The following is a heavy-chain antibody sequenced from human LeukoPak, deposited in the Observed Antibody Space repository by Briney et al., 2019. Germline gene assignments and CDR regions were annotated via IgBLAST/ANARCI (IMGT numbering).Heavy chain of an antibody. CDR1: GGSISSGSYY. J-gene: IGHJ5*02. Sequence: SQTLSLTCTVSGGSISSGSYYWSWIRQPAGKGLEWIGRIYTTGSTNYNPSLKSRVTISLDMSRNQFSLKLSSVTAADTAVYYCARVNQEEGSSWYAKDWFDPWGQGTLVTVSS. V-gene: IGHV4-61*02. D-gene: IGHD6-13*01. CDR2: IYTTGST. CDR3: ARVNQEEGSSWYAKDWFDP.